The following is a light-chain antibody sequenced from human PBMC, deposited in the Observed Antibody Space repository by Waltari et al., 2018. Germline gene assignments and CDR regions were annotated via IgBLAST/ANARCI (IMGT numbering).Light chain of an antibody. CDR2: GKT. V-gene: IGLV3-19*01. Sequence: SSELTQDPAVSVALGRTVRITCQGDSLRSYYASWYQQKPGQAPVLVIYGKTNRPSGIPDRFSGSSSGNTASLTITGAQAEDEADYYCNSRDSSGKHYVFGTGTKVTVL. J-gene: IGLJ1*01. CDR3: NSRDSSGKHYV. CDR1: SLRSYY.